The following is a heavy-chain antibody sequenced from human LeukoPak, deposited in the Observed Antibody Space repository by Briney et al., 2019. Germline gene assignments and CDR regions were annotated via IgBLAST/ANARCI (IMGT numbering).Heavy chain of an antibody. CDR2: ISGSGGST. CDR1: GFTFSSYA. V-gene: IGHV3-23*01. CDR3: AKPTNYYGSGSYYKSWFDP. J-gene: IGHJ5*02. D-gene: IGHD3-10*01. Sequence: GGSLRLSCAASGFTFSSYAMSWVRQAPGKGLEWVSAISGSGGSTYYADSVKGRFTISRDNSKNTLYLQTNSLRAEDTAVYYCAKPTNYYGSGSYYKSWFDPWGQGTLVTVSS.